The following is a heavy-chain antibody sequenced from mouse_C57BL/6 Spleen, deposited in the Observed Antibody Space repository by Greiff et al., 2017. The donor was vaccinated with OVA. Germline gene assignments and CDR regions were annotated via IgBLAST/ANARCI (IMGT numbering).Heavy chain of an antibody. J-gene: IGHJ1*03. CDR1: GYTFTDYE. CDR3: TRAVTWYFDV. Sequence: VQVVESGAELVRPGASVTLSCKASGYTFTDYEMHWVKQTPVHGLEWIGAIDPETGGTAYNQKFKGKAILTADKSSSTAYMELRSLTSEDSAVYYCTRAVTWYFDVWGTGTTVTVSS. V-gene: IGHV1-15*01. D-gene: IGHD2-3*01. CDR2: IDPETGGT.